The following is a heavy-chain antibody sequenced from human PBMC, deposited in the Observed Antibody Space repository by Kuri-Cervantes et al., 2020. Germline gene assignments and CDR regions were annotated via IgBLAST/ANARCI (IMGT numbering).Heavy chain of an antibody. Sequence: GESLKISCAASGFTFSSFDMHWVRQATGKGLEWVSAISGSGGSTYYADSVKGRFTISRDNAKNSLYLQMNSLRAEDTAVYYCARGDSGYAHWGQGTLVPSPQ. CDR3: ARGDSGYAH. V-gene: IGHV3-23*01. D-gene: IGHD5-12*01. J-gene: IGHJ4*02. CDR2: ISGSGGST. CDR1: GFTFSSFD.